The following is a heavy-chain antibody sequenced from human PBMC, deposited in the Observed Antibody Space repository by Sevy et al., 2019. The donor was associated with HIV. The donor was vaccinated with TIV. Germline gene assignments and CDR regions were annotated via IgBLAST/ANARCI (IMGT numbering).Heavy chain of an antibody. CDR2: IRSKAYGGTT. CDR3: TRERPRYYDSSCYSDY. Sequence: GGSLRLSCTASGFTFGDYAMSWFRQAPGKGLEWVGFIRSKAYGGTTEYAASVKGRFTISRDDSKSMAYLQMNSLKTEDTAVYYCTRERPRYYDSSCYSDYWGQGTLVTVSS. V-gene: IGHV3-49*03. D-gene: IGHD3-22*01. J-gene: IGHJ4*02. CDR1: GFTFGDYA.